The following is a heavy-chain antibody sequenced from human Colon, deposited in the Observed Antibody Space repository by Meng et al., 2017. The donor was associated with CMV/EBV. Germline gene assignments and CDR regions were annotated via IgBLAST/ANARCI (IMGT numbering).Heavy chain of an antibody. CDR1: GYTFNGYY. J-gene: IGHJ6*01. Sequence: ASVKVSCTASGYTFNGYYMHWVRQAPGQGLEWMGWINPNSGGTNYAQKFQGRVTMTRDTSISTAYMELSRLRSDDTAGYYCAKTGSDFWSGYYPLTYGMDVWGQGTTVTGSS. CDR3: AKTGSDFWSGYYPLTYGMDV. CDR2: INPNSGGT. V-gene: IGHV1-2*02. D-gene: IGHD3-3*01.